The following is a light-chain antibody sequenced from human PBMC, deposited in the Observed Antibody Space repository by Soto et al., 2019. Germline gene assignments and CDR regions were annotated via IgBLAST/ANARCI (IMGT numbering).Light chain of an antibody. CDR3: QSYDSRLSGWV. CDR2: GNS. CDR1: SSNIGAGYD. Sequence: QSVLTQPPSVSGAPGQRVTISCTGSSSNIGAGYDVHWYQQLPGTAPKLLIYGNSNRPSGVPDRFSGSKSGPSASLAITGLRADDEADYYCQSYDSRLSGWVFGGGTKLTVL. V-gene: IGLV1-40*01. J-gene: IGLJ3*02.